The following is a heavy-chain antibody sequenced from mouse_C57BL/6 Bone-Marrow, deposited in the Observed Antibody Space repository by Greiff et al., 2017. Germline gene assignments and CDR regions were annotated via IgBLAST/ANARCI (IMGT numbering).Heavy chain of an antibody. D-gene: IGHD1-1*01. CDR2: IDPENGDT. Sequence: VQLKESGAELVRPGASVKLSCTASGFNIKDDYMHWVKQRPEQGLEWIGWIDPENGDTEYASKFQGKATITADTSSNTAYLQLSSLTSEDTAVYYCTFITTVVEDYYAMDYWGQGTSVTVSS. J-gene: IGHJ4*01. CDR3: TFITTVVEDYYAMDY. V-gene: IGHV14-4*01. CDR1: GFNIKDDY.